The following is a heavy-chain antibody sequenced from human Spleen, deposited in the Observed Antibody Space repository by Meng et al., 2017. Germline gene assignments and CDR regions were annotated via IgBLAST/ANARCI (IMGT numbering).Heavy chain of an antibody. D-gene: IGHD4-11*01. CDR3: ARGPTTMAHDFDY. CDR1: GGSFRDYY. J-gene: IGHJ4*02. Sequence: QVQLQKGGAGLVKPSGTLSLTCVVAGGSFRDYYWSWIRQPPGKGLEWIGEINHSGSTNYNPSLESRATISVDTSQNNLSLKLSSVTAADSAVYYCARGPTTMAHDFDYWGQGTLVTVSS. V-gene: IGHV4-34*01. CDR2: INHSGST.